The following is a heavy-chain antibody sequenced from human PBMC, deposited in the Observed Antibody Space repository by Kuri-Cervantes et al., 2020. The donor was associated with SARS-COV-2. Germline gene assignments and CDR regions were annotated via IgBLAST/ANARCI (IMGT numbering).Heavy chain of an antibody. CDR1: GYTFTGYY. V-gene: IGHV1-2*02. CDR3: ARDGIVGATPHFDY. J-gene: IGHJ4*02. D-gene: IGHD1-26*01. Sequence: ASVKVSCKASGYTFTGYYMHWVRQAPGQGLEWMGWINPNSGGTNYAQKFQGRVTMTRDTSISTAYMDLSRLRSDDTAVYYCARDGIVGATPHFDYWGQGTLVTVSS. CDR2: INPNSGGT.